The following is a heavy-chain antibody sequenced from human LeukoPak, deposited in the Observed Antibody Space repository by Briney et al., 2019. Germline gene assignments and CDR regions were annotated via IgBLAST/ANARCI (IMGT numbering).Heavy chain of an antibody. D-gene: IGHD3-16*02. J-gene: IGHJ4*02. Sequence: GGSLRLSCAASGLTFSSYAMSWVRQAPGKALEWVSAICGSGGSTYYADSVKGRFTISRDNPKNTLYLQMNSLRAEDTAVYYCAKDNVGGVIASFDYWGQGTLVTVSS. CDR3: AKDNVGGVIASFDY. CDR2: ICGSGGST. CDR1: GLTFSSYA. V-gene: IGHV3-23*01.